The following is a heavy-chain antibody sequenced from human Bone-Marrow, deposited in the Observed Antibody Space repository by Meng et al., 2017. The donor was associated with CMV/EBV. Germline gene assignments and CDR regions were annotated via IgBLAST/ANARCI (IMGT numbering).Heavy chain of an antibody. CDR2: IYSGGST. Sequence: GESLKISCAASGFTVSSNYMSWVRQAPGKGLEWVSVIYSGGSTYYADSVKGRFTISRDNSKNTLYLQMNSLRAEDTAVYYCARDLLSTTWFDPWGQGTLVTVSS. CDR1: GFTVSSNY. D-gene: IGHD2-2*01. V-gene: IGHV3-53*01. CDR3: ARDLLSTTWFDP. J-gene: IGHJ5*02.